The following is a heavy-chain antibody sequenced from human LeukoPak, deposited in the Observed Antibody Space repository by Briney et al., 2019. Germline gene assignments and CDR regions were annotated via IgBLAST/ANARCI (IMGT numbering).Heavy chain of an antibody. J-gene: IGHJ4*02. CDR3: ARVDTAMVSIDY. V-gene: IGHV1-46*01. CDR1: GYTFTSYY. D-gene: IGHD5-18*01. CDR2: INPSGGST. Sequence: ASVKVSCKASGYTFTSYYMHWVRQAPGQGLEWMGIINPSGGSTSYAQKFQGRVTMTRDTSTSTVHMEVSSLRSEDTAVYYCARVDTAMVSIDYWGQGTLVTVPS.